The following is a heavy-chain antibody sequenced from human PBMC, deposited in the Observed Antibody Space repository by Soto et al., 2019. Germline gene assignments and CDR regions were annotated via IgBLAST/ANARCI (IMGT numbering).Heavy chain of an antibody. CDR2: IYYSGST. J-gene: IGHJ4*02. V-gene: IGHV4-31*03. CDR3: ARGSFDSPPVY. Sequence: QVQLQESGPGLVKPSQTLSLTCTVSGGSISSGGYYWSWIRQHPGKGLEWIGYIYYSGSTYYNPSLMSRVTISVDTAKNQFSLKLSSVTAADTAVYYCARGSFDSPPVYWGQGTLVTVSS. CDR1: GGSISSGGYY. D-gene: IGHD3-9*01.